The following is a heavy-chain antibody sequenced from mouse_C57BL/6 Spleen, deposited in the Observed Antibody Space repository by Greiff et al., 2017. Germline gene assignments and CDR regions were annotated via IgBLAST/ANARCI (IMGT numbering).Heavy chain of an antibody. CDR2: ISYDGSN. CDR1: GYSITSGYY. CDR3: AREGATVVASFDY. D-gene: IGHD1-1*01. J-gene: IGHJ2*01. Sequence: DVHLVESGPGLVKPSQSLSLTCSVTGYSITSGYYWNWIRQFPGNKLEWMGYISYDGSNNYNPSLKNRISITRDTSKNQFFLKLNSVTTEDTATYYCAREGATVVASFDYWGQGTTLTVSS. V-gene: IGHV3-6*01.